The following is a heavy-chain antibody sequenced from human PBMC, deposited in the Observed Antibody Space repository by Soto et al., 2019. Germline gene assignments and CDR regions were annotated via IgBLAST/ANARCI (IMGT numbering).Heavy chain of an antibody. CDR2: IWYDGTNK. CDR1: GFTFTSYA. Sequence: GGSLRLSCAASGFTFTSYAMHWVRQAPGKGLEWVAVIWYDGTNKYYADSVKGRFTISRDNSKNTLYLQMNSLRAEDTAVYYCARDFSARAYSSGWYPSYFDYWGQGTLVTVSS. V-gene: IGHV3-33*01. J-gene: IGHJ4*02. D-gene: IGHD6-13*01. CDR3: ARDFSARAYSSGWYPSYFDY.